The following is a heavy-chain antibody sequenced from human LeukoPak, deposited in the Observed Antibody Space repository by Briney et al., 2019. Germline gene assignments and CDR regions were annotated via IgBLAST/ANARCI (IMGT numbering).Heavy chain of an antibody. Sequence: GGSLRLSCAASGFSFRSHGMNWVRQAPGKGLEWVSGISPRGDITYYKDSVRGRFTISRDNFKNTVSLQLNSLRAEDTAMYYCAKDDDWGRFNHWGQGTLVTVSS. V-gene: IGHV3-23*01. CDR3: AKDDDWGRFNH. J-gene: IGHJ1*01. D-gene: IGHD3-16*01. CDR1: GFSFRSHG. CDR2: ISPRGDIT.